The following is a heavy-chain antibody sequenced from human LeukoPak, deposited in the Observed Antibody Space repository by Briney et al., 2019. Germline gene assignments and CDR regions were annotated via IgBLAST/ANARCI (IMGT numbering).Heavy chain of an antibody. Sequence: GGSLRLSCAASGFIFSSHGMNWVRQAPGKALEWGSSITSSSTYIYYADSVKGRFTISRDNAKNSLYLQMNSLRGEDTAVYYCARDPYSGGYGDYYYYYMDLWGQGTTVTISS. CDR2: ITSSSTYI. D-gene: IGHD1-26*01. V-gene: IGHV3-21*01. CDR3: ARDPYSGGYGDYYYYYMDL. J-gene: IGHJ6*03. CDR1: GFIFSSHG.